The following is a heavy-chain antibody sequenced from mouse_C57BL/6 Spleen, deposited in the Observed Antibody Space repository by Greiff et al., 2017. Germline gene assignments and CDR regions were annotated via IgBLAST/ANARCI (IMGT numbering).Heavy chain of an antibody. CDR3: ARDLLDY. V-gene: IGHV3-6*01. CDR2: ISYDGSN. CDR1: GYSITSGYY. Sequence: EVKVEESGPGLVKPSQSLSLTCSVTGYSITSGYYWNWIRQFPGNKLEWMGYISYDGSNNYNPSLKNRISITRDTSKNQFFLKLNSVTTEDTATYYCARDLLDYWGQGTSVTVSS. J-gene: IGHJ4*01.